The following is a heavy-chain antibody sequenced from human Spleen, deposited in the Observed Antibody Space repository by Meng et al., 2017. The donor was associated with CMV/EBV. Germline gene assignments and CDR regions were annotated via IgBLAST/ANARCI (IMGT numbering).Heavy chain of an antibody. D-gene: IGHD2-2*01. CDR2: IYSAGNT. CDR3: ARDLVVPAAIQYYYHNYGMDV. Sequence: GESLKISCAASGFTVETNYMSWVRQAPGKVLEWVSDIYSAGNTYYADSVKGRFIISRDDSKNTLNLQMNSMRVEDTAIYYCARDLVVPAAIQYYYHNYGMDVWGQGTTVTVSS. CDR1: GFTVETNY. V-gene: IGHV3-66*02. J-gene: IGHJ6*02.